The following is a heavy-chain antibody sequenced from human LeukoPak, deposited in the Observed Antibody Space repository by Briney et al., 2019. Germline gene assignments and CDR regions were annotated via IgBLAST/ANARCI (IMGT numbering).Heavy chain of an antibody. Sequence: GGSLRLSCAASGFTFSDHYMSWIRQAPGKGLEWVSSISVRSNYIYYADSVRGRFRISRDDARDSLYLQMNSLRAEDTAVYYCVRLRRNSDTSGFYYYYDFWGQGTLVTVSS. CDR3: VRLRRNSDTSGFYYYYDF. CDR2: ISVRSNYI. J-gene: IGHJ4*02. CDR1: GFTFSDHY. V-gene: IGHV3-11*06. D-gene: IGHD3-22*01.